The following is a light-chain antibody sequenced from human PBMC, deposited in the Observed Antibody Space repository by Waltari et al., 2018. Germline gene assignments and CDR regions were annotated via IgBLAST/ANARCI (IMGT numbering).Light chain of an antibody. CDR3: QQRSNWPLT. J-gene: IGKJ4*01. CDR2: DTS. V-gene: IGKV3-11*01. CDR1: QSIRGL. Sequence: ELVFTQSPVTLSLSPGEGATLSCRTSQSIRGLLAWYQQKPGQAPRLLIDDTSIRATGIPARFSGSGSGTDFTLTISSLEPEDVAVYYCQQRSNWPLTFGGGTKVEIK.